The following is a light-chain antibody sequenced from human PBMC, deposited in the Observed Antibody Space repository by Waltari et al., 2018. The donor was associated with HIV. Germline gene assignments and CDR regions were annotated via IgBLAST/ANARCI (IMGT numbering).Light chain of an antibody. V-gene: IGLV3-25*03. CDR1: ALPKQY. CDR2: KDS. CDR3: QSADSSGTVV. Sequence: YELTQAPSVSVSPGQTARITCSGDALPKQYAYWYQQKPGQAPMLVIYKDSERPSGIPERFSGSSSGITVTLTISGVQAEDEADYYCQSADSSGTVVFGGGTKLTVL. J-gene: IGLJ2*01.